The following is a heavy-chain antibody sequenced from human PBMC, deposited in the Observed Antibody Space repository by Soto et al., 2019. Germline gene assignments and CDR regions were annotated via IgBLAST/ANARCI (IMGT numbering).Heavy chain of an antibody. D-gene: IGHD2-15*01. J-gene: IGHJ4*01. V-gene: IGHV3-74*01. CDR2: INSDGSST. CDR3: VRTSLVVAAATREDY. CDR1: GFTFISYG. Sequence: SMRLSCAASGFTFISYGMHCVRQAPEKGLVWVSRINSDGSSTSYADSEKGRFTISRDNAKNTLYLQMNILRAEDTAVYYCVRTSLVVAAATREDYWGQGTLVNVSS.